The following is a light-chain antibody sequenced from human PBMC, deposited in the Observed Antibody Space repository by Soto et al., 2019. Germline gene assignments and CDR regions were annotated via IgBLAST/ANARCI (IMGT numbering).Light chain of an antibody. CDR2: EVS. CDR1: SGDVGGYNY. Sequence: QSVLTQPASVSGSPGQSITLSCTGTSGDVGGYNYVSWYQQHPGKAPKLMIYEVSNRPSGVSNRFSGSKSGNTASLTISGLQAEDEADYYCSSYTSSSTPLYVFXTGTKVTVL. V-gene: IGLV2-14*01. CDR3: SSYTSSSTPLYV. J-gene: IGLJ1*01.